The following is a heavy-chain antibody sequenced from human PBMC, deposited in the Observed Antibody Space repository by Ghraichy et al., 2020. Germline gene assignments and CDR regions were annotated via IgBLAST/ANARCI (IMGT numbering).Heavy chain of an antibody. CDR2: IYYSGST. D-gene: IGHD4-23*01. CDR3: ARNPRDYGGNWFDP. CDR1: GYSISSSNW. V-gene: IGHV4-28*01. Sequence: SETLSLTCAVSGYSISSSNWWGWIRQPPGKGLEWIGYIYYSGSTYYNPSLKSRVTMSVDTSKNQFSLKLSSVTAVDTAVYYCARNPRDYGGNWFDPWGQGTLVTVSS. J-gene: IGHJ5*02.